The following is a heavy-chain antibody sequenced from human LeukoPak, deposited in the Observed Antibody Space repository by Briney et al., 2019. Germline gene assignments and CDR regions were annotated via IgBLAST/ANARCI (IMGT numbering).Heavy chain of an antibody. Sequence: PSETLSLTCTVSGGSISSYYWSWIRQPPGKGLEWIGYIYKSGSTDYNPSLKSRVTISVDTSKNQFSLKLSSVTGADTAVYYCARAVDFWSGYPKNSYYYYGMDVWGQGTTVTVSS. V-gene: IGHV4-59*01. CDR2: IYKSGST. D-gene: IGHD3-3*01. CDR3: ARAVDFWSGYPKNSYYYYGMDV. J-gene: IGHJ6*02. CDR1: GGSISSYY.